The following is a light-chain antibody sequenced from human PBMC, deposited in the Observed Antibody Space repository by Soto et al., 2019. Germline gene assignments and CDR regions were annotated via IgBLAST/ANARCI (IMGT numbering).Light chain of an antibody. CDR3: QHYDSLTIT. CDR1: QSVSSSY. J-gene: IGKJ1*01. CDR2: GAS. V-gene: IGKV3-20*01. Sequence: EIVLTQSPGTLSLSPGERATLSCRASQSVSSSYLAWYQQKPGQPPRLLIYGASSRATGIPDRFSGSGSGTDFTLTISRLETEDFAVFYCQHYDSLTITFGQGTKVDIK.